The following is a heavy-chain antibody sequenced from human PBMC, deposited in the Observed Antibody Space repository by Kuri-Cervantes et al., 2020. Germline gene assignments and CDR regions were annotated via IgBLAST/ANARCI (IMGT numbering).Heavy chain of an antibody. V-gene: IGHV3-23*01. CDR3: ARGAKPIDY. Sequence: GESLKISCAASGFTFSSYAMSWVRQAPGKGLEWVSAISGSGGSTYYADSVKGRFTISRDNSQDTLFLQMNSLRAEDTAVYYCARGAKPIDYWGQGTLVTVSS. J-gene: IGHJ4*02. D-gene: IGHD4/OR15-4a*01. CDR2: ISGSGGST. CDR1: GFTFSSYA.